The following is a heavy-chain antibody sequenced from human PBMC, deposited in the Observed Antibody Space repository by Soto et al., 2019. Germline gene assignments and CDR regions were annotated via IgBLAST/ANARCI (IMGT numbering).Heavy chain of an antibody. V-gene: IGHV4-4*02. J-gene: IGHJ3*01. CDR3: ARGSRYCTDGGCSIMRDAFDV. Sequence: QAQLQESGPGLVRPSGTLSLTCTVSRFSVTNNKYWNWVRQSPGKAPEWIGEIYHSGAPYYHPSLRGPASIAKNTAKNKISLNLTSVTAADTAVYYYARGSRYCTDGGCSIMRDAFDVWVEGTLVAVSS. CDR2: IYHSGAP. CDR1: RFSVTNNKY. D-gene: IGHD2-15*01.